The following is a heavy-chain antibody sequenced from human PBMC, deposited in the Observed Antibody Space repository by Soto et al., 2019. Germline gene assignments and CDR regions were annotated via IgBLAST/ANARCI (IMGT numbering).Heavy chain of an antibody. CDR2: ISGRGGST. J-gene: IGHJ4*02. Sequence: EVKLLESGGGLVQPGGSLRLSCAASGFTCSSYAMSWVRQAPGKGLEWVSAISGRGGSTYYADSVKGRFTISRDNSKHTLYLQMNSLRAEDTAVYYCADGNDSYYWGQGTLVTVSS. D-gene: IGHD1-1*01. V-gene: IGHV3-23*01. CDR3: ADGNDSYY. CDR1: GFTCSSYA.